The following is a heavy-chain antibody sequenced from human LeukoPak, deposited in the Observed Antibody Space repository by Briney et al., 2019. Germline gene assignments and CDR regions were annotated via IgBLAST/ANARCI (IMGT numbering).Heavy chain of an antibody. CDR1: GFSLSTSGVG. J-gene: IGHJ4*02. Sequence: SGPTLVEPTQTLTLTCTFSGFSLSTSGVGVGWIRQPPGKALEWLALIYWDDDKRYSPSMKSRLTITKDTSKNQVVLTMTNMDPVDTATYYCAHRLVATPAFDYWGQGTLVTVSS. D-gene: IGHD2-15*01. V-gene: IGHV2-5*02. CDR2: IYWDDDK. CDR3: AHRLVATPAFDY.